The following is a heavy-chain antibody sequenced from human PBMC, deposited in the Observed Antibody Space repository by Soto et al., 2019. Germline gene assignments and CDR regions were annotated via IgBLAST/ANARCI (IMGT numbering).Heavy chain of an antibody. D-gene: IGHD4-17*01. CDR3: ARHGNTVTTGYYYGMDV. J-gene: IGHJ6*02. Sequence: SETLSLTCTVSGASISSSNYYWGWIRQPPGRRLEWIGTMYYSGRTYYNPSLKSRVTTSVDTSKNQFSLKLSAVTATDTAVYYCARHGNTVTTGYYYGMDVWGQGTTVTVSS. CDR1: GASISSSNYY. CDR2: MYYSGRT. V-gene: IGHV4-39*01.